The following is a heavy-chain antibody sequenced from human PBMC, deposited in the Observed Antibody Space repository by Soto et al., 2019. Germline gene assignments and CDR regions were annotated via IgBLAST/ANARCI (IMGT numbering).Heavy chain of an antibody. V-gene: IGHV4-34*01. CDR1: GGSFSGYY. Sequence: SETLSLTCAVYGGSFSGYYWSWIRQPPGKGLEWIGEINHSGSTNYNPSLKSRVTISVDTSKNQFSLKLSSVTAADTAVYYCARGGYCSGGSCSSIAFDIWGQGTMVTVSS. CDR3: ARGGYCSGGSCSSIAFDI. CDR2: INHSGST. J-gene: IGHJ3*02. D-gene: IGHD2-15*01.